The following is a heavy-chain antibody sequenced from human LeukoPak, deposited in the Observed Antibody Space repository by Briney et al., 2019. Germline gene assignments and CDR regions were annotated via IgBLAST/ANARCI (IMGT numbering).Heavy chain of an antibody. D-gene: IGHD6-13*01. Sequence: SETLSLTCTVSGGSISSGDYYWSWIRQPPGKGLEWVGYIYYSGSTYYNPSLKSRVTISLDTSKNQFSLKLTSLTAADTAVFYCARHLTSSWYFDYWGRGTLVTVSS. J-gene: IGHJ4*02. V-gene: IGHV4-30-4*01. CDR1: GGSISSGDYY. CDR3: ARHLTSSWYFDY. CDR2: IYYSGST.